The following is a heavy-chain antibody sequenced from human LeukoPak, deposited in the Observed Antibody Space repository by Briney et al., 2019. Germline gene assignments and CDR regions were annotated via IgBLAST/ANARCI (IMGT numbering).Heavy chain of an antibody. CDR2: IIPILGIA. V-gene: IGHV1-69*04. Sequence: SVKVSCKASGYTFTSYAISWVRQAPGQGLEWMGRIIPILGIANYAQKFQGRVTITADKSTSTAYMELSSLRSEDTAVYYCAREYSSSGIDYWGQGTLVTVSS. D-gene: IGHD6-13*01. J-gene: IGHJ4*02. CDR1: GYTFTSYA. CDR3: AREYSSSGIDY.